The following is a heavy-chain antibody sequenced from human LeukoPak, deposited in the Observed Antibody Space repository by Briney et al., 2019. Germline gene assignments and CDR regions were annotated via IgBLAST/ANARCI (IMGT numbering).Heavy chain of an antibody. CDR3: AKDHLAYSSRPTYWYFDL. CDR1: AFTCSSFG. V-gene: IGHV3-30*02. Sequence: GGSLRRSCAASAFTCSSFGMRWVRPAPGKGLGWGAFIRYEGSNKYYADSVKGRFTISRDNSKNTLYLQMNRLRAEDTAVYYCAKDHLAYSSRPTYWYFDLWGRGTLVTVSS. D-gene: IGHD6-13*01. CDR2: IRYEGSNK. J-gene: IGHJ2*01.